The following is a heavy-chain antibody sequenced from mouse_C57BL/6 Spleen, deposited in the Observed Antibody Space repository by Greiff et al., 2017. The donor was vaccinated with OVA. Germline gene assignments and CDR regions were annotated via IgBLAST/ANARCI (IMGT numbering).Heavy chain of an antibody. V-gene: IGHV1-19*01. Sequence: EVQLQQSGPVLVKPGASVKMSCKASGYTFTDYYMNWVKQSHGKSLEWIGVINPYNGGTSYNQKFKGKATLTVDKSSSTAYMELHSLTSEDSAVYYCARGTTERYIDYWGQGTTLTVSS. J-gene: IGHJ2*01. CDR1: GYTFTDYY. CDR3: ARGTTERYIDY. D-gene: IGHD1-1*01. CDR2: INPYNGGT.